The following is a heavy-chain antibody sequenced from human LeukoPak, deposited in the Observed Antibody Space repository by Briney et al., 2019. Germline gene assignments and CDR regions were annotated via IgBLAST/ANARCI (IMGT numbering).Heavy chain of an antibody. CDR2: IYYSGST. CDR3: ARVSSQWLAFDY. J-gene: IGHJ4*02. D-gene: IGHD6-19*01. Sequence: SETLSLTCTVSGGSISSSNSYWGWIRQPPGRGLEWIGSIYYSGSTYYNPSLKSRVTISVDTSKNQFSLKLSSVTAADTAVYYCARVSSQWLAFDYWGQGTLVTVSS. CDR1: GGSISSSNSY. V-gene: IGHV4-39*07.